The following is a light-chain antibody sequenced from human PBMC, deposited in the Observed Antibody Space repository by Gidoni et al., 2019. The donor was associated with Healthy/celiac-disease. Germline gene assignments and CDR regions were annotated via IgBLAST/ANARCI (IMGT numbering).Light chain of an antibody. CDR1: QSVSSN. Sequence: EIVMTQSPATLSVSPGERATLSCRASQSVSSNLAWYQQKPGASTRATGIPARFSGSGSGTEFTLTISSLQSEDFAVYYCQQYNIWPPRYTFGQXTKLEIK. CDR3: QQYNIWPPRYT. CDR2: AS. J-gene: IGKJ2*01. V-gene: IGKV3-15*01.